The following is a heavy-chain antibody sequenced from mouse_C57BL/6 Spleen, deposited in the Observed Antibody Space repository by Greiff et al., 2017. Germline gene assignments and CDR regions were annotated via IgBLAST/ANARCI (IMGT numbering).Heavy chain of an antibody. J-gene: IGHJ3*01. CDR1: GYTFTSYG. CDR3: ANDYDGGCAY. CDR2: IYPRSGNT. Sequence: QVQLQQSGAELARPGASVKLSCKASGYTFTSYGISWVKQRTGQGLEWIGEIYPRSGNTYYNEKFKGKATLTADKSSSTAYIELRSLTSEDSAVYFCANDYDGGCAYWGQGTLVTVSA. D-gene: IGHD2-4*01. V-gene: IGHV1-81*01.